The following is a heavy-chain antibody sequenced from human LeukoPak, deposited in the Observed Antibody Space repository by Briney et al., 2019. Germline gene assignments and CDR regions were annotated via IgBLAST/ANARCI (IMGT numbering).Heavy chain of an antibody. CDR1: GDSISSSSYY. Sequence: SETLSLTCTVSGDSISSSSYYWGWIRQPPGKGLEWIGSIYYSGSTYYNPSLKSRVTISVDTSKNQFSLRLSSVTAADTAVYYCARDWGVSARPGYMDVWGKGTTVTVSS. CDR2: IYYSGST. V-gene: IGHV4-39*07. D-gene: IGHD6-6*01. CDR3: ARDWGVSARPGYMDV. J-gene: IGHJ6*03.